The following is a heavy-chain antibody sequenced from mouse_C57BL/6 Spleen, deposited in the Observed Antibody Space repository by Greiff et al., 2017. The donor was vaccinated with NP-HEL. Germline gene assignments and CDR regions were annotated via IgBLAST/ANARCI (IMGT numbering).Heavy chain of an antibody. CDR3: TRGDGSSHGGYFDV. D-gene: IGHD1-1*01. Sequence: QVQLQQSGAELVRPGASVTLSYKASGYTFTDYEMHWVKQTPVHGLEWIGAIDPETGGTAYNQKFKGKAILTADKSSSTAYMELRSLTSEDSAVYYCTRGDGSSHGGYFDVWGTGTTVTVSS. V-gene: IGHV1-15*01. J-gene: IGHJ1*03. CDR2: IDPETGGT. CDR1: GYTFTDYE.